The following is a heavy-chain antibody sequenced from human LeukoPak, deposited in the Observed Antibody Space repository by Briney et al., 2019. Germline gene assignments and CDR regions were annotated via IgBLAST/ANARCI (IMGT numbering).Heavy chain of an antibody. D-gene: IGHD3-3*01. CDR2: IIPIFGTA. CDR3: ARLALQYYDFWSGYYFDY. Sequence: GASVKVSCKASGGTFSSYAISWVRQAPGQGLEWMGGIIPIFGTANYAQKFQGRVTITTDESTSTAYMELSSLRSEDTAVYYCARLALQYYDFWSGYYFDYWGQGTLVTVSS. CDR1: GGTFSSYA. V-gene: IGHV1-69*05. J-gene: IGHJ4*02.